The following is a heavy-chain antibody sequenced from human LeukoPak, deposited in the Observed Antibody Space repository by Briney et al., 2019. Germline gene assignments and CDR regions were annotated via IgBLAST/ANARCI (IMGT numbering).Heavy chain of an antibody. J-gene: IGHJ3*02. D-gene: IGHD5-18*01. CDR1: GFAFSDTW. Sequence: GGSLRLSCAASGFAFSDTWMTWIRQAPGKGLEWVAFIKGDGSAKKYVDSVKGRFTISRDNAKNSLFLQMNSLRAEDTAVYYCARDRGWIQHDIWGQGTMVTVSS. V-gene: IGHV3-7*01. CDR2: IKGDGSAK. CDR3: ARDRGWIQHDI.